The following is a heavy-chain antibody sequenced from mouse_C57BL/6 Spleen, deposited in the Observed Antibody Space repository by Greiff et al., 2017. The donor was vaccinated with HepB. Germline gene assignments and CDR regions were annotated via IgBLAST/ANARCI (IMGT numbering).Heavy chain of an antibody. V-gene: IGHV2-2*01. CDR3: ARNSAPGYDLFDY. D-gene: IGHD2-2*01. Sequence: VKVVESGPGLVQPSQSLSITCTVSGFSLTSYGVHWVRQSPGKGLEWLGVIWSGGSTDYNAAFISRLSISKDNSKSQVFFKMNSLQADDTAIYYCARNSAPGYDLFDYWGQGTTLTVSS. J-gene: IGHJ2*01. CDR2: IWSGGST. CDR1: GFSLTSYG.